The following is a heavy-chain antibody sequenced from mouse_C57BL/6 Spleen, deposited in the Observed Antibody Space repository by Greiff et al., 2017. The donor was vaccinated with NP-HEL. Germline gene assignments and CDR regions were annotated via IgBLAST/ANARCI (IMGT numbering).Heavy chain of an antibody. V-gene: IGHV14-4*01. CDR2: IDPENGDT. J-gene: IGHJ4*01. CDR3: TTRGNYADDYYAMDY. Sequence: EVQLQQSGAELVRPGASVKLSCTASGFNIKDDYMHWVKQRPEQGLEWIGWIDPENGDTEYASKFQGKATITADTSSNTAYLQLSSLTSEDTAVYYCTTRGNYADDYYAMDYWGQGTSVTVSS. D-gene: IGHD2-1*01. CDR1: GFNIKDDY.